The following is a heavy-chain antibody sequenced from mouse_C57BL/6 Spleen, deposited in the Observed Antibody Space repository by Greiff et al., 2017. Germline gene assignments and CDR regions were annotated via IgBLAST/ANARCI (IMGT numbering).Heavy chain of an antibody. V-gene: IGHV3-6*01. CDR2: ISYDGSN. Sequence: EVQLQQSGPGLVKPSQSLSLTCSVTGYSITSGYYWNWIRQFPGNKLEWMGYISYDGSNNYNPSLKNRISITRDTSKNQFFLKLNSVTTEDTATYYCARRGLGGSLDYWGQGTTLTVSS. J-gene: IGHJ2*01. CDR1: GYSITSGYY. D-gene: IGHD3-3*01. CDR3: ARRGLGGSLDY.